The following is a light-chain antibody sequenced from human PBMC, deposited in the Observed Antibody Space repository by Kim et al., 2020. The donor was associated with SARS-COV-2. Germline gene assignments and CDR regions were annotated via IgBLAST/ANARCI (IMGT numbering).Light chain of an antibody. Sequence: SITISCTGPSSDVGGYNYVSWYQQHPGNAPKLMIYDVSNRPSGVSNRFSGSKSGNTASLTISGLQAEDEADYYCSSYTSSSTRVFGGGTQLTVL. V-gene: IGLV2-14*03. CDR2: DVS. CDR3: SSYTSSSTRV. CDR1: SSDVGGYNY. J-gene: IGLJ3*02.